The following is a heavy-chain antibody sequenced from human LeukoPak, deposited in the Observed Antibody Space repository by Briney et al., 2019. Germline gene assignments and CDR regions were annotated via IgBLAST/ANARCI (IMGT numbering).Heavy chain of an antibody. V-gene: IGHV3-30*02. CDR2: IRYDGSNK. CDR3: ARAVLYYYDSYDAFDI. D-gene: IGHD3-22*01. CDR1: GFTFSSYG. Sequence: GGSLRLSCAASGFTFSSYGMHWVRQAPGKGLEWVSLIRYDGSNKYYADSVKGRFTISRDNSKNTLYLQMNSLRAEDTAVYYCARAVLYYYDSYDAFDIWGQGTMVTVSS. J-gene: IGHJ3*02.